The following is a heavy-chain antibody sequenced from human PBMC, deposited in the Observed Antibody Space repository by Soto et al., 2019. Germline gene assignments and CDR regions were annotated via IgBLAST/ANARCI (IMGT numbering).Heavy chain of an antibody. CDR3: ARPPGAETSY. V-gene: IGHV3-7*01. J-gene: IGHJ4*02. D-gene: IGHD4-17*01. CDR1: GFNLRSYW. CDR2: IKEDGSEK. Sequence: EVQLVESGGGLVQPGGSLRLSCVVSGFNLRSYWMSWVCQAPGKGLEWVANIKEDGSEKYYVDSVKGRFTISRDNAKNSVYLQMNSLRDEDTAVYYCARPPGAETSYWGQGTLVSVSS.